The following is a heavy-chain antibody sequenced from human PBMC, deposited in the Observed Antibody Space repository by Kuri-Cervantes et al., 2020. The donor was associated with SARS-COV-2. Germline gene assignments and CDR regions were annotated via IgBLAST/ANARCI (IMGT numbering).Heavy chain of an antibody. D-gene: IGHD2-8*01. CDR3: AKDIVLMVYAIKVMGYYYYGMDF. CDR2: ISYDGSNK. Sequence: GESLKISCAASGFTFSSYGMHWVRQAPGKGLEWVAVISYDGSNKYYADSVKGRFTISRDNSKNTLYLQMNSLRAEDTAVYYCAKDIVLMVYAIKVMGYYYYGMDFWGQGTTVTVSS. J-gene: IGHJ6*02. CDR1: GFTFSSYG. V-gene: IGHV3-30*18.